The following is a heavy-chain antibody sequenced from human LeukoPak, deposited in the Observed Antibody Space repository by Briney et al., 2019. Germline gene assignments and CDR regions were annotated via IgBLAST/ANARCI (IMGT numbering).Heavy chain of an antibody. V-gene: IGHV1-69*04. CDR2: IIPIFGIA. J-gene: IGHJ6*02. CDR1: GGTFRSYA. Sequence: ASVKVSCKDSGGTFRSYAISWVRQAPGQGLEWMVRIIPIFGIANYAQKFQRRVTITADKSTSTAYMELSSMRSEDTAVYYCAKSYCSSTSCYTPSGYYYYGMDVWGQGTTVTVSS. D-gene: IGHD2-2*02. CDR3: AKSYCSSTSCYTPSGYYYYGMDV.